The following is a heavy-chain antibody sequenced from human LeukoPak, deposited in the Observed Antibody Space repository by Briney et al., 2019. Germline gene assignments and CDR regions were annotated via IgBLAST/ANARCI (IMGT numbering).Heavy chain of an antibody. D-gene: IGHD3-9*01. CDR2: ISGSGGST. CDR3: ARDADILTGYYAYYYYGMDV. V-gene: IGHV3-23*01. CDR1: GFTFSSYA. Sequence: GGSLRLSCAASGFTFSSYAMSWVRQAPGKGLEWVSAISGSGGSTYYADSVKGRFTISRDNAKNSLYLQMNSLRAEDTAVYYCARDADILTGYYAYYYYGMDVWGQGTTVTVSS. J-gene: IGHJ6*02.